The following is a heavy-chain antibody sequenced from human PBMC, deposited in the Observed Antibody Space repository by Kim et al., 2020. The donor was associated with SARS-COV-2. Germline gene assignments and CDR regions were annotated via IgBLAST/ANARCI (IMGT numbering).Heavy chain of an antibody. Sequence: NYAKKLQGRVTMTTDTATSTAYMELRSLRSDDTAVYYCARDRVFPYWFDPWGQGTLVTVSS. D-gene: IGHD2-21*01. V-gene: IGHV1-18*01. CDR3: ARDRVFPYWFDP. J-gene: IGHJ5*02.